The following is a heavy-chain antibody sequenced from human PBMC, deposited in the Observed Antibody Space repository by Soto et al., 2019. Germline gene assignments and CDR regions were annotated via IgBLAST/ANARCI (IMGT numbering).Heavy chain of an antibody. Sequence: QVQLVESGGGVVQPGRSLRLSCAASGLTISSYAMHWVRQAPGKGLEWVAVISYDGRNKYYADSVKGRFTISRDNSENTLYLQMDSLRAEDTAVYYCATDNTVVTFDYWGQGTLVTVSS. J-gene: IGHJ4*02. CDR2: ISYDGRNK. V-gene: IGHV3-30*04. CDR1: GLTISSYA. D-gene: IGHD2-2*01. CDR3: ATDNTVVTFDY.